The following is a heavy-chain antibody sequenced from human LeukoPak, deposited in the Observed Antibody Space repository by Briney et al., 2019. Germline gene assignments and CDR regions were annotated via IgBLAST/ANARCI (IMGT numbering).Heavy chain of an antibody. D-gene: IGHD1-26*01. CDR3: ARDKIVGATTPYYFDY. J-gene: IGHJ4*02. Sequence: SETLSLTCAVSGGSISSAGYSWSWIRQPPGKGLEWIGYIYHSGSTYYNPSLKSRVTISVDRSKNQFSLKLNSVTAADTAVYFCARDKIVGATTPYYFDYWGQGTLVTVSS. V-gene: IGHV4-30-2*01. CDR2: IYHSGST. CDR1: GGSISSAGYS.